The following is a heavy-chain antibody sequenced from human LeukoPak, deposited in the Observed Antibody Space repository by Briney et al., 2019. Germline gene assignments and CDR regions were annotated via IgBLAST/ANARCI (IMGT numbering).Heavy chain of an antibody. J-gene: IGHJ4*02. Sequence: ASVKVSCKASGYTFTGYYMHWVRQAPGQGLEWMGRINPNSGGTNYAQKFQGRVTMTRDTSISTAYMELTRLRSDDTSVYYCGFGERLIPRYWGQGTLVTVSS. D-gene: IGHD3-10*01. V-gene: IGHV1-2*06. CDR1: GYTFTGYY. CDR3: GFGERLIPRY. CDR2: INPNSGGT.